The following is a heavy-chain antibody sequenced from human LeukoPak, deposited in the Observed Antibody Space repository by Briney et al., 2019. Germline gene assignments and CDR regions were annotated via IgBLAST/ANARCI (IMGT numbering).Heavy chain of an antibody. CDR3: GTTEHDSGDY. CDR2: VYPTGST. Sequence: SGTLSLTCAVSGDSISNSNWWTWIRQPPGQGLEWIGEVYPTGSTNYSPSLKGRVTISVDKSKNQFSLTLTSVTAADTAVYFCGTTEHDSGDYWGQGTLVTVSS. J-gene: IGHJ4*02. CDR1: GDSISNSNW. D-gene: IGHD6-25*01. V-gene: IGHV4-4*02.